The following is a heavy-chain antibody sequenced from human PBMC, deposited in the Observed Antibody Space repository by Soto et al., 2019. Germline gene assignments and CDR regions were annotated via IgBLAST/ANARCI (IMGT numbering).Heavy chain of an antibody. CDR1: GGTFSSYA. V-gene: IGHV1-69*01. J-gene: IGHJ4*02. D-gene: IGHD6-19*01. Sequence: QVQLVQSGAEVKKPGSSVKVSCTASGGTFSSYAISWVRQAPGQGLEWMGGIIPIFGTANYAQKLQGRVTSTADEATSTADTEISSLRSDGAAVYYCARSSGSYNPYDIDYWGQGAPVTLSP. CDR3: ARSSGSYNPYDIDY. CDR2: IIPIFGTA.